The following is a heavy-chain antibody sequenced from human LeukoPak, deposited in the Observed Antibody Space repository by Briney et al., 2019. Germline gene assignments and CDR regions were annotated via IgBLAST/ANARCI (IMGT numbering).Heavy chain of an antibody. V-gene: IGHV3-30*04. CDR3: AKDMATPYSSGWYALVGDAFDI. CDR2: ISYDGSNK. J-gene: IGHJ3*02. CDR1: GFTFSSSA. Sequence: GGSLRLSCAAPGFTFSSSAMHGVRQAPGKRLERVAVISYDGSNKYYADSVKGRFTISRDNAKHSLYLQMNSLRAEDTALYYCAKDMATPYSSGWYALVGDAFDIWGQGTMVTVSS. D-gene: IGHD6-19*01.